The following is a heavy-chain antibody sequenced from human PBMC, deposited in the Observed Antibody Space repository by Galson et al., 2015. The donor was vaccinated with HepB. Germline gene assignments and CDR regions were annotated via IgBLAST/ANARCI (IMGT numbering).Heavy chain of an antibody. V-gene: IGHV3-33*01. CDR3: ASSPAAMFSRVDY. CDR2: IWYDGSNK. Sequence: SLRLSCAASGFTFSSYGMHWVRQAPGKGLEWVAVIWYDGSNKYYADSVKGRFTISRDHSKNTLYLQMNSLRAEDTAVYYCASSPAAMFSRVDYWGQGTLVTVSS. J-gene: IGHJ4*02. D-gene: IGHD2-2*01. CDR1: GFTFSSYG.